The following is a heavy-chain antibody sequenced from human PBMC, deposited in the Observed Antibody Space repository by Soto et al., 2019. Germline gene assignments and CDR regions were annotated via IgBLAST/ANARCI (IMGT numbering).Heavy chain of an antibody. Sequence: SETLSLTCTVSGGSISSYYWSCIRQPPGKGLEWIGYIYYSGSTNYNPSLKSRVTISVDTSKNQFSLKLSSVNAADTAVYYCARGAAGYYYSAMDVWGQGTTVT. V-gene: IGHV4-59*01. CDR2: IYYSGST. CDR3: ARGAAGYYYSAMDV. J-gene: IGHJ6*02. D-gene: IGHD6-13*01. CDR1: GGSISSYY.